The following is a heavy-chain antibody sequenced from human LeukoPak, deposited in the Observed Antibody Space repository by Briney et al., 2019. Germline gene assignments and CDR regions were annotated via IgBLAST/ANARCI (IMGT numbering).Heavy chain of an antibody. D-gene: IGHD5-18*01. CDR1: GFTFSSYW. CDR3: AREGIQLWSYPFDY. Sequence: GGSLRLSCAASGFTFSSYWMSWVRQAPGKGLEWVANIKQDGSEKYYVDSVKGRFTISRDNAKNSLYLQMNSLRAEDTAVYYCAREGIQLWSYPFDYWGQGTLVTVSS. J-gene: IGHJ4*02. CDR2: IKQDGSEK. V-gene: IGHV3-7*01.